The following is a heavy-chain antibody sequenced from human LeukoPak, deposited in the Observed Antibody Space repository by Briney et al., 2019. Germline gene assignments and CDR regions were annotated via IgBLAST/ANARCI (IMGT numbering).Heavy chain of an antibody. CDR3: ARDARSSGWNAWYFDL. CDR1: GGSISSSSYY. CDR2: IYYSGST. J-gene: IGHJ2*01. Sequence: SETLSLTCTVSGGSISSSSYYWSWIRQPPGKGLEWIGYIYYSGSTNYNPSLKSRVTISVDTSKNQFSLKLSSVTAADTAVYYCARDARSSGWNAWYFDLWGRGTLVTVSS. D-gene: IGHD6-19*01. V-gene: IGHV4-61*01.